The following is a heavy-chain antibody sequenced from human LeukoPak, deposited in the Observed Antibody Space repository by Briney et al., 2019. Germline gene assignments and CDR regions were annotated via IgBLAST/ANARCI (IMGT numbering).Heavy chain of an antibody. Sequence: GSLRLSCAASGFTFRSYAMSWVRQAPGKGLEWVASISSSSSYIYYGDSVKGRFTISRDNAKKSLYLQMNSLRAEDTAVYYCARDSVTVLTPDNWYFDLWGRGTLVTVSS. CDR2: ISSSSSYI. V-gene: IGHV3-21*01. J-gene: IGHJ2*01. CDR3: ARDSVTVLTPDNWYFDL. D-gene: IGHD3-9*01. CDR1: GFTFRSYA.